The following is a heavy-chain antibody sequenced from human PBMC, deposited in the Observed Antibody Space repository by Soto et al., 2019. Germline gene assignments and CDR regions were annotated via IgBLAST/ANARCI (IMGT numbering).Heavy chain of an antibody. CDR3: VKSRTYYYGSGSYFDY. V-gene: IGHV3-64D*08. D-gene: IGHD3-10*01. Sequence: GGSLRLSCSASGFTFSSYAMHWVRQAPGKGLEYVSAISSNGGSTYYADSVKGRFTISRDNSKNTLYLQMSSLRAEDTAVYYCVKSRTYYYGSGSYFDYWGQGTLVTVSS. CDR1: GFTFSSYA. J-gene: IGHJ4*02. CDR2: ISSNGGST.